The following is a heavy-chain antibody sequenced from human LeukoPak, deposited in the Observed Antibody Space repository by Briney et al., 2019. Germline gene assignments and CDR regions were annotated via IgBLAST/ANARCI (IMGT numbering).Heavy chain of an antibody. CDR1: GATFSSYA. CDR3: ARVADLGYYMDV. J-gene: IGHJ6*03. Sequence: ASVKVSCKASGATFSSYAISWVRQAPGHGLEWMVGIIPIFGTANYAQKFQGRVTITTDESTSTACLELSSLRSEETAVYYCARVADLGYYMDVWGKGTTVTVSS. CDR2: IIPIFGTA. V-gene: IGHV1-69*05. D-gene: IGHD3-3*01.